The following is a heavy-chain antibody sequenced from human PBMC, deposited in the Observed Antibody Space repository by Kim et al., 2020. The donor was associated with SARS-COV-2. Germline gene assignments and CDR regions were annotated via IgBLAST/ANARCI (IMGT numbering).Heavy chain of an antibody. D-gene: IGHD3-22*01. CDR1: GFTFSSYW. V-gene: IGHV3-74*01. Sequence: GGSLRLSCAASGFTFSSYWMHWVRQAPGKGLVWVSRINSDGSSTSYADSVKGRFTISRDNAKNTLYLQMNSLRAEDTAVYYCARDRGHYYDSSGYYYDYYYGMDVCGQGTTVTVSS. CDR2: INSDGSST. J-gene: IGHJ6*02. CDR3: ARDRGHYYDSSGYYYDYYYGMDV.